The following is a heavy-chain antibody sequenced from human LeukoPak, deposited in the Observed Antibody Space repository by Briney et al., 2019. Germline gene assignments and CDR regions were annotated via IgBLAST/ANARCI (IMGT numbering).Heavy chain of an antibody. Sequence: PGGSLRLSCAASGLTVSSDYMSWVRQAPGKGLEWVSVIYSGGSTYYADSVKGRFTITRDNSKNTLYLQMNSLRAEDTPVYYCARDLLSSSGSYYYYYYMDVWGKGTTVTVSS. V-gene: IGHV3-53*01. CDR2: IYSGGST. CDR1: GLTVSSDY. CDR3: ARDLLSSSGSYYYYYYMDV. J-gene: IGHJ6*03. D-gene: IGHD6-6*01.